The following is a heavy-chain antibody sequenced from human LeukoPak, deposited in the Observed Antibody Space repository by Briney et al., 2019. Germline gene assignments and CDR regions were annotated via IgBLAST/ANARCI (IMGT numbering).Heavy chain of an antibody. CDR3: ARGGNIGAVPTA. CDR1: GTTFMSND. D-gene: IGHD6-13*01. CDR2: MNPNNGNT. V-gene: IGHV1-8*01. Sequence: ASVKVSCKVSGTTFMSNDINWVRQATGQGLEWMGWMNPNNGNTGYAPKFQGRVTMTRNTSITTAYMELSSRTSEDTAVYYCARGGNIGAVPTAWGQGPLVTVSS. J-gene: IGHJ4*02.